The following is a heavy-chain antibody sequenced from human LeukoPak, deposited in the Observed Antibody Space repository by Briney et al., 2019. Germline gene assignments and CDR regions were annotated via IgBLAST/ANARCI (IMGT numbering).Heavy chain of an antibody. CDR2: ISSSGSTI. CDR1: GFTFSSYE. Sequence: GGSLRLSCAPSGFTFSSYEMNWVRQAPGKGLERVSYISSSGSTIYYADSVKGRFTISRDNAKNSLYLQMNSLRAEDTAVYYCARDWNYDYVWGSYPLPPDYWGQGTLVTVSS. J-gene: IGHJ4*02. D-gene: IGHD3-16*02. CDR3: ARDWNYDYVWGSYPLPPDY. V-gene: IGHV3-48*03.